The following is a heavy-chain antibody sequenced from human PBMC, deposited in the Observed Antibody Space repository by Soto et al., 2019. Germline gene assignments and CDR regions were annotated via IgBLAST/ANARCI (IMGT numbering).Heavy chain of an antibody. Sequence: EVQVLESGGGLIQPGGSLRLSCAFSGLTFSRYAASWVRQAPGKGLEWVSGIDTSGHNTYYADSVKGRFTIARDSSNKTLFLQMNNLRAEDTAVYYCAKAVGEYLYFFNNWGQGILVTVSS. CDR1: GLTFSRYA. V-gene: IGHV3-23*01. CDR3: AKAVGEYLYFFNN. D-gene: IGHD3-9*01. CDR2: IDTSGHNT. J-gene: IGHJ4*02.